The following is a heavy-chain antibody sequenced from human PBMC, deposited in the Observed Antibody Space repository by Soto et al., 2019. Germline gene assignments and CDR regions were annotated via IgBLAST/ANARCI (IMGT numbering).Heavy chain of an antibody. CDR1: GYSFTNYW. D-gene: IGHD3-10*01. CDR2: IYPGDSDT. J-gene: IGHJ6*02. V-gene: IGHV5-51*01. Sequence: GESLKISCKGSGYSFTNYWIGWVRQMPGKGLEWMAIIYPGDSDTRYSPSFQGQVTISADKSISTAYLQWSSLKASDTAMSYCARQNYHGSGNYYGMDVWGQGTTVTVSS. CDR3: ARQNYHGSGNYYGMDV.